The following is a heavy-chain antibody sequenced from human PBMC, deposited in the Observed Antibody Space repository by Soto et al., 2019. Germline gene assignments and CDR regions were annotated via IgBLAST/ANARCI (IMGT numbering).Heavy chain of an antibody. CDR2: INAGNGNT. J-gene: IGHJ4*02. CDR3: ARVFYCSSTSCNDLDY. D-gene: IGHD2-2*01. Sequence: ASVKVSRKASGYTFTSYAMHWVRQAPGQRLEWMGWINAGNGNTKYSQKFQGRVTITRDTSASTAYMELSSLRSEDTAVYYCARVFYCSSTSCNDLDYWGQGTLVTVSS. V-gene: IGHV1-3*01. CDR1: GYTFTSYA.